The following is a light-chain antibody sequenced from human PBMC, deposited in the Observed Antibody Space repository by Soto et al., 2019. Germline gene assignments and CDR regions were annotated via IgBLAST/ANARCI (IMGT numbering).Light chain of an antibody. CDR1: QGIRND. CDR2: SAS. V-gene: IGKV1-6*01. CDR3: LQDYTYPFT. J-gene: IGKJ3*01. Sequence: AIQMTQSPSSLSASVGDRVTITCRASQGIRNDLGWFQQKPGKAPKLLIYSASSLQSWVPSRFSGSGSGTDFTLTISSLQPEDFATYYCLQDYTYPFTFGPGTKVDIK.